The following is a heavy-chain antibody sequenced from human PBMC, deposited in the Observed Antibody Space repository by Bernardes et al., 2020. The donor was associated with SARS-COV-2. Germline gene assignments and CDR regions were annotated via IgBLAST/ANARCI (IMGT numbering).Heavy chain of an antibody. J-gene: IGHJ6*02. CDR3: ARSAGMDV. V-gene: IGHV3-7*03. Sequence: GGSLRLSSAGSGFDLSDYWTTWVRQAPGKGLEWVAYIKRDGSETYYVDSVKGRFTISRDNAKHLVFLEMNRLRAEDTAIFYCARSAGMDVWGQGTMVTVSS. CDR1: GFDLSDYW. CDR2: IKRDGSET.